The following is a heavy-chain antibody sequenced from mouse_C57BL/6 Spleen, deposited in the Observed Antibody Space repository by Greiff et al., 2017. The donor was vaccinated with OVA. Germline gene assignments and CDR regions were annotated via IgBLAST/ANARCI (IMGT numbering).Heavy chain of an antibody. D-gene: IGHD1-1*01. CDR1: GYTFTDYY. CDR3: AREGGSSYEFAY. Sequence: EVQLQQSGPELVKPGASVKISCKASGYTFTDYYMNWVKQSHGKSLEWIGDINPNNGGTSYNQKFKGKATLTVDKSSSTAYMELRSLTSEDSAVYYCAREGGSSYEFAYWGQGTLVTVSA. CDR2: INPNNGGT. V-gene: IGHV1-26*01. J-gene: IGHJ3*01.